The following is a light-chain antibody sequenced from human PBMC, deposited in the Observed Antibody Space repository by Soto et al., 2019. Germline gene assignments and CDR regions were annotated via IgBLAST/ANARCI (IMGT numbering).Light chain of an antibody. CDR2: EVN. CDR3: NSYTSSRTLV. CDR1: SSDVGGYNY. V-gene: IGLV2-14*01. J-gene: IGLJ3*02. Sequence: QSALTQPASVSGAPGQSITISCTGTSSDVGGYNYVSWYQQQPGKAPKLMIYEVNNRPSGVYNRLSGSKSGNTASLSISGLQAEDDADYYCNSYTSSRTLVFGGGTKLTVL.